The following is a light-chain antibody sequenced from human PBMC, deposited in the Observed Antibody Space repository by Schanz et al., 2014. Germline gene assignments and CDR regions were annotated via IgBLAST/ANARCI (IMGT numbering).Light chain of an antibody. V-gene: IGLV2-14*01. CDR3: SSNGGVNIYV. Sequence: QSALTQPASVSGSPGQSITISCTGTSSDVGGYNYVSWYQQYPGKAPKVMIYDVSNRPSGVSNRFSGSKSGNTASLTISGLQAEDEADYYCSSNGGVNIYVFGTGTKLTVL. CDR2: DVS. CDR1: SSDVGGYNY. J-gene: IGLJ1*01.